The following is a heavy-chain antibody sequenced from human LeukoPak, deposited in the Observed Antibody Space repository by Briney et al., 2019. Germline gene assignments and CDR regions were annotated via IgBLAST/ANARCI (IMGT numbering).Heavy chain of an antibody. CDR2: IYYSGST. Sequence: SETLSLTCTVSGGSIRSYYWSWIRQPPGKGLEWIGYIYYSGSTNYNPSLKSRVTISVDTSKNQFSLKLTSVTPADTAVYYCARKAAAGIPPLYNWFDPWGQGTLITVSA. V-gene: IGHV4-59*01. J-gene: IGHJ5*02. CDR3: ARKAAAGIPPLYNWFDP. CDR1: GGSIRSYY. D-gene: IGHD6-13*01.